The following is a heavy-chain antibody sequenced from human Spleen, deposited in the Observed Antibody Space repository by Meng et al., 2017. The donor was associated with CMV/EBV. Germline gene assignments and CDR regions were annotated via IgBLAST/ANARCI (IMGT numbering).Heavy chain of an antibody. CDR2: IHHSGRT. J-gene: IGHJ5*02. D-gene: IGHD7-27*01. Sequence: LTCVVYGGSFSAYYCTWIRQPPGKGLEWLGEIHHSGRTNSNPSVKSRLTMSVDMSKSQISLKLSSATAADTAVYYCAGFVWGIGFDPWGQEPWSPSPQ. V-gene: IGHV4-34*01. CDR1: GGSFSAYY. CDR3: AGFVWGIGFDP.